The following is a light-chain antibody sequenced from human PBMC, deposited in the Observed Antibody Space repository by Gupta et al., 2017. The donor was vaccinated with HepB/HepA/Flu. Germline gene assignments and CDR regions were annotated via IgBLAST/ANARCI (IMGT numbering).Light chain of an antibody. J-gene: IGLJ2*01. CDR1: ALPKQY. V-gene: IGLV3-25*03. CDR3: QSADSSGTYVV. Sequence: SYELTQPPSVPVSPGQTARITCPGDALPKQYAYWYQQKPGQAPLLVIYKDSERPSGIPERFSGSSSGTTVTLTISGVQAEDEADYYCQSADSSGTYVVFGGGTKLTVL. CDR2: KDS.